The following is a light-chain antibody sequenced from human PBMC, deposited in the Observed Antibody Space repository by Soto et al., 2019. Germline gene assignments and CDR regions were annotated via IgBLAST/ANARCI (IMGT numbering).Light chain of an antibody. Sequence: EIVLTQSPGTLSLSPGERATLSCRASQSVSSSYLAWYQQKPGQAPRLLIYGASSRATGIPDRFSGSGSGTDFTLTIIRLEPEDFAVYYCQQYGSSRRTFGGGTKVDIK. CDR2: GAS. CDR1: QSVSSSY. J-gene: IGKJ4*01. V-gene: IGKV3-20*01. CDR3: QQYGSSRRT.